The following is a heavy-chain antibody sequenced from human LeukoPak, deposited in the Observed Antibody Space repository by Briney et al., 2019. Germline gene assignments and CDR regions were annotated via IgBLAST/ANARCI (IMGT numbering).Heavy chain of an antibody. CDR3: ASQGLLWFGEEAFDY. CDR1: GGSISSSSYY. J-gene: IGHJ4*02. CDR2: IYYSGST. Sequence: SETLSLTCTVSGGSISSSSYYWGWIRQPPGKGLEWIGSIYYSGSTYYNPSLKSRVTISVDTSKNQFSLKLSSVTAADTAVYYCASQGLLWFGEEAFDYWGQGTLVTVSS. D-gene: IGHD3-10*01. V-gene: IGHV4-39*07.